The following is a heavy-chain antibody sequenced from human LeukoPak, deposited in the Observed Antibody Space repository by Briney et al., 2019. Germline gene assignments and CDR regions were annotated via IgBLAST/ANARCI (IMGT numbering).Heavy chain of an antibody. CDR1: GFTFSSYA. D-gene: IGHD2-2*01. J-gene: IGHJ4*02. V-gene: IGHV3-23*01. CDR3: AKSGYCSSTSCPRGSDY. CDR2: ISGSGDST. Sequence: GGSLRLSCAASGFTFSSYAMSWVRQAPGKGLEWVSAISGSGDSTYYADSVKGRFTVSRDNSKNTLYLQMNSLRAEDTALYYCAKSGYCSSTSCPRGSDYWGQGTLVTVSS.